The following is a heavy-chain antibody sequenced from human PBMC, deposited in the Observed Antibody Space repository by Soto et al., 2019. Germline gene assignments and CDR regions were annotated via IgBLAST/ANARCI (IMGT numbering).Heavy chain of an antibody. Sequence: QVQLQESGPGLVKPSGTLSLTCVVSGASISSNNWWSWVRQPPGKGLEWIGEIYHSGTTSYNPSRKSRFTMSVDKSKNQFSLKVTSVTAADTAVYFCAKDGSGHPYYSDNWGQGTLVTVSS. J-gene: IGHJ4*02. V-gene: IGHV4-4*02. CDR3: AKDGSGHPYYSDN. CDR1: GASISSNNW. CDR2: IYHSGTT. D-gene: IGHD2-15*01.